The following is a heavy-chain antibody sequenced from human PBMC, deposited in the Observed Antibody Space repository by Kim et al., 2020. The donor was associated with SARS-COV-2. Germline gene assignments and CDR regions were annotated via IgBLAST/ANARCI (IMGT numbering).Heavy chain of an antibody. J-gene: IGHJ4*02. V-gene: IGHV1-69*04. Sequence: SVKVSCKASGGTFSSYAISWVRQAPGQGLEWMGRIIPILGIANYAQKFQGRVTITADKSTSTAYMELSSLRSEDTAVYYCARAHMVRGVMDDYWGQGTL. CDR3: ARAHMVRGVMDDY. CDR1: GGTFSSYA. CDR2: IIPILGIA. D-gene: IGHD3-10*01.